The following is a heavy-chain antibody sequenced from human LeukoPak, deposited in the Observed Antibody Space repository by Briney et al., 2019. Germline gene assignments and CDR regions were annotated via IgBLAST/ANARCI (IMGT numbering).Heavy chain of an antibody. V-gene: IGHV3-23*01. Sequence: GGSLRLSCAASGFTFSSYSMNWVRQAPGKGLEWVSAISGSGGSTYYADSVKGRFTISRDNSKNTLYLQMNSLRAEDTAVYYCAKHGFGVFEGYWGQGTLVTVSS. CDR1: GFTFSSYS. D-gene: IGHD3-10*01. J-gene: IGHJ4*02. CDR2: ISGSGGST. CDR3: AKHGFGVFEGY.